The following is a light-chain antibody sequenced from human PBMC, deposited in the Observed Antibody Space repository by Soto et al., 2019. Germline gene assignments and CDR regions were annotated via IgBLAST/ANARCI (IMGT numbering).Light chain of an antibody. V-gene: IGLV2-8*01. Sequence: QSALTQPPSASGSPGQSVTISCTGTSSDVGGYNFVSWYQQHPGKAPKFMIYEVSKRPSGVPDRFSGSKSGNTASLTVSGLQAEDEADYYCSSYAGGSKWVFGGGTKLTVL. CDR1: SSDVGGYNF. CDR3: SSYAGGSKWV. CDR2: EVS. J-gene: IGLJ3*02.